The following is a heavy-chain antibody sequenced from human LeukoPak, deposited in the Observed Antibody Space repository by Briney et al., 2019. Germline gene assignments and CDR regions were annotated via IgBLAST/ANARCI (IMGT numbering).Heavy chain of an antibody. CDR2: MNPNRGNT. V-gene: IGHV1-8*03. CDR1: GYTFTSYD. Sequence: ASVKVSCKASGYTFTSYDINWVRQATGQGLEWMGWMNPNRGNTGYAQKFQSKVTITRNTSISPAYMELSSLTSEATAVYYCAREPDHGYCSSTSCFKYHWFDPWGQGTLVTVSS. D-gene: IGHD2-2*01. CDR3: AREPDHGYCSSTSCFKYHWFDP. J-gene: IGHJ5*02.